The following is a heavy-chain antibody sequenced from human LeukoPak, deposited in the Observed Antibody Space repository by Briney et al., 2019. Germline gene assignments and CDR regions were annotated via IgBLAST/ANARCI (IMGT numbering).Heavy chain of an antibody. V-gene: IGHV3-48*01. D-gene: IGHD6-19*01. Sequence: GGSLRLSCAASGFGFSGYGMHWVRQAPGKGLEWVSYIDSSSSPIYYADSVKGRFTISRDNAKNSLYLQMTSLRADDTAVYYCARRGYTSGWDYWGQGTLVTVSS. CDR3: ARRGYTSGWDY. CDR1: GFGFSGYG. J-gene: IGHJ4*02. CDR2: IDSSSSPI.